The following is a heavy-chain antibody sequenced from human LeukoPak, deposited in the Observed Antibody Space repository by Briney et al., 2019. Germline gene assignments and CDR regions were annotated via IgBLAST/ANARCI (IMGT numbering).Heavy chain of an antibody. CDR2: INTNTGNP. CDR3: ARERWLQLLDWFDP. V-gene: IGHV7-4-1*02. D-gene: IGHD5-24*01. J-gene: IGHJ5*02. Sequence: ASVKVSCKASGYTFTSYAMNWVRPAPGQGLEWMGWINTNTGNPTYAQGFTGRFVFSLDTSASTAYLQISSLKAEDTAVYYCARERWLQLLDWFDPWGQGTLVTVSS. CDR1: GYTFTSYA.